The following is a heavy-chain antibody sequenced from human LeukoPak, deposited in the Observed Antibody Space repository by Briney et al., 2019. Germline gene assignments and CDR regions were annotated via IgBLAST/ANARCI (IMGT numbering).Heavy chain of an antibody. D-gene: IGHD6-19*01. CDR1: GGSFSGYY. Sequence: PSETLSLTCDVYGGSFSGYYWSWIRQPPGKGLEWIGEISHSGRTTCNSALKSRVSISVDTSKNQFSLKVRSVTAADTAVYWCARGPHDYSSGWYTWGQGTLVTVSS. CDR2: ISHSGRT. CDR3: ARGPHDYSSGWYT. J-gene: IGHJ5*02. V-gene: IGHV4-34*01.